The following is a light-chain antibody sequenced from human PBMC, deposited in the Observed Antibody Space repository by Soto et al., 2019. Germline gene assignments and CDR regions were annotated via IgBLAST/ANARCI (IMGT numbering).Light chain of an antibody. CDR3: QQYSNSPYM. CDR2: GAS. J-gene: IGKJ2*01. Sequence: EIVLTQYPGTLYVSPGEGATLSCRASQRVSTTFFAWYQQKPGQAPRLLIYGASTRATGIPDRFSGSGSGTDFALTISSLQPEDCAVYYCQQYSNSPYMFGQGTKLEIK. V-gene: IGKV3-20*01. CDR1: QRVSTTF.